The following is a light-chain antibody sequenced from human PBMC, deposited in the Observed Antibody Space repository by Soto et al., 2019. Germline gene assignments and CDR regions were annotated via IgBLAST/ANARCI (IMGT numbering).Light chain of an antibody. CDR2: DVS. Sequence: QSALTQPASVSGSPRQSITISCTGSSSDVGGYNYVSWYQQHPGKAPKFMIYDVSNRPSGVSNRFSGSKSGNTASLTISGLRAEDEADYYCSSYTSSRSVVFGGGTKLTVL. V-gene: IGLV2-14*01. J-gene: IGLJ2*01. CDR1: SSDVGGYNY. CDR3: SSYTSSRSVV.